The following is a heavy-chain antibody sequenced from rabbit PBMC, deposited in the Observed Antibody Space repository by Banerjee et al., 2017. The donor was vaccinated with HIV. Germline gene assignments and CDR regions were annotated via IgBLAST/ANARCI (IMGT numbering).Heavy chain of an antibody. CDR2: IYNGDGST. D-gene: IGHD4-1*01. CDR1: GFDFSSNA. J-gene: IGHJ3*01. Sequence: QEQLVESGGGLVQPEGSLTLTCKASGFDFSSNAMCWVRQAPGKMPEWIACIYNGDGSTYSASWVNGRFTISRSTSLNTVTLQMTSLTAADTATYFCARDGISFVSTGWGLTRLDLWGQAPSSPS. CDR3: ARDGISFVSTGWGLTRLDL. V-gene: IGHV1S47*01.